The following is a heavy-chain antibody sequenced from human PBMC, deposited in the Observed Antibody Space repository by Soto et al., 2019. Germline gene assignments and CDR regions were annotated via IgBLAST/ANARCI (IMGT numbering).Heavy chain of an antibody. D-gene: IGHD2-2*01. CDR1: GGSISSSSYY. Sequence: SETLSLTCTVSGGSISSSSYYWGWIRQPPGKGLEWIGSIYYSGSTYYNPSLKSRVTISVDTSKNQFSLRLSSVTAADTAVYYCARQKRCSSTSCYGRPYVDYYYYMDVWGKGTTVTVSS. CDR3: ARQKRCSSTSCYGRPYVDYYYYMDV. V-gene: IGHV4-39*01. CDR2: IYYSGST. J-gene: IGHJ6*03.